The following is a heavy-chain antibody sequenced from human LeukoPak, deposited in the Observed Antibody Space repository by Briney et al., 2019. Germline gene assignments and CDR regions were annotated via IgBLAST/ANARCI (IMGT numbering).Heavy chain of an antibody. CDR2: ISRSSNYK. J-gene: IGHJ5*02. D-gene: IGHD2/OR15-2a*01. Sequence: GGSLTLSCTASELSFANYLMNWVRQAPGKGLEWVSSISRSSNYKYYADSVKGRFTISRDNAGNSLFLQINSLRAEDAGIYFCARGSISCNDARCHLGWFDPWGQGTPVTVSS. CDR1: ELSFANYL. CDR3: ARGSISCNDARCHLGWFDP. V-gene: IGHV3-21*01.